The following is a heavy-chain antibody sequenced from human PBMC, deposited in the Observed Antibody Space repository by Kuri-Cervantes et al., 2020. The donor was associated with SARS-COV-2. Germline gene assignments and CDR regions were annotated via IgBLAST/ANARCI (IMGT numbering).Heavy chain of an antibody. Sequence: GGSLRLSCAASGFTFSSYWMNWVRQGPGKGLEWISYISGGGSTIYYADSVKGRFTISRDNAKNSLYLNMSSLRAEDTAVYYCASLGGHCSSTNCNYYFDYWGQGTLVTVSS. CDR3: ASLGGHCSSTNCNYYFDY. CDR1: GFTFSSYW. J-gene: IGHJ4*02. V-gene: IGHV3-48*04. CDR2: ISGGGSTI. D-gene: IGHD2-2*01.